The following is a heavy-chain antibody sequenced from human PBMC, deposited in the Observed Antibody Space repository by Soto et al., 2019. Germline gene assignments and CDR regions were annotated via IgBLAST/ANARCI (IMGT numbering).Heavy chain of an antibody. CDR1: GYTFTSYG. D-gene: IGHD1-26*01. J-gene: IGHJ4*02. CDR2: ISAYNGNT. CDR3: ARDLGGSYYAAVDY. Sequence: QVQLVQSGAEVKKPGASVKVSCKASGYTFTSYGITWVRQAPGQGLEWMGWISAYNGNTKYAQKFQGRVTMTTDTSRSPAYMELRSLGSDDTAVYYCARDLGGSYYAAVDYWGQGTLVTVSS. V-gene: IGHV1-18*01.